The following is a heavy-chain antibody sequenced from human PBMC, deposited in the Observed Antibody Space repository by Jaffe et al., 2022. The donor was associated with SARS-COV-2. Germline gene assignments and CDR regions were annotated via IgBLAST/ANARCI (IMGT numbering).Heavy chain of an antibody. Sequence: QVQLQESGPGLVKPSETLSLTCTVSGGSISSYYWSWIRQPPGKGLEWIGYIYYSGSTNYNPSLKSRVTISVDTSKNQFSLKLSSVTAADTAVYYCARPSDSSSWYGAFDIWGQGTMVTVSS. V-gene: IGHV4-59*01. CDR3: ARPSDSSSWYGAFDI. J-gene: IGHJ3*02. CDR1: GGSISSYY. CDR2: IYYSGST. D-gene: IGHD6-13*01.